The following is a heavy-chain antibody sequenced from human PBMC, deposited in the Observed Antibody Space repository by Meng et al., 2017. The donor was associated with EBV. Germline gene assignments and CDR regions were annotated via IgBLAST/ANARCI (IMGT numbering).Heavy chain of an antibody. D-gene: IGHD2-21*01. V-gene: IGHV1-3*01. Sequence: QEHVGKCGGGVENHGASVKVSCKASGSAFTISIVHGVRQAPGQRLEWMGWINVGVGYTKYSQKFQGRVTISSDTSATTGYMELSSLRSEDTAVYYCVRGPPVGVPGPGDYWGQGTLVTVSS. CDR3: VRGPPVGVPGPGDY. J-gene: IGHJ4*02. CDR1: GSAFTISI. CDR2: INVGVGYT.